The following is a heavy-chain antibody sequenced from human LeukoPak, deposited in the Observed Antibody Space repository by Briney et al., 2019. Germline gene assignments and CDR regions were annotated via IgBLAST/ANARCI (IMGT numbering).Heavy chain of an antibody. CDR1: GFTFGDYA. V-gene: IGHV3-49*04. J-gene: IGHJ4*02. D-gene: IGHD2/OR15-2a*01. CDR2: IRSKAYGGTT. Sequence: GGSLRLSCTASGFTFGDYAISWVRQAPGKGLEWVGFIRSKAYGGTTEYAASVKGRFTISRDDSKSIAYLQMNSLNTEDTAVYYCNGNRTANFDYWGQGTLVTVSS. CDR3: NGNRTANFDY.